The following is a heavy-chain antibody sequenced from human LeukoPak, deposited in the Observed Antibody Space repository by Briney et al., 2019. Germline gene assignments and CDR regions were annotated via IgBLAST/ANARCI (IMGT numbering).Heavy chain of an antibody. D-gene: IGHD6-13*01. CDR3: ARRDGGYSSSWSQYNWFDP. Sequence: NPSETLSLTCTVSGGSISSSSYYWGWIRQPPGKGLEWVGSSYCSGSTYYIPSLKSRVTISVDTSKTQFSLKLSSVTAADTAVYYCARRDGGYSSSWSQYNWFDPGGQGTLVTVSS. CDR2: SYCSGST. J-gene: IGHJ5*02. V-gene: IGHV4-39*01. CDR1: GGSISSSSYY.